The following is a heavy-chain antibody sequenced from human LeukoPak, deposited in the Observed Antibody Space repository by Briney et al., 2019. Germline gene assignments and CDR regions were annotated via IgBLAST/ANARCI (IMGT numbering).Heavy chain of an antibody. D-gene: IGHD3-16*01. CDR2: IIPIFGTA. Sequence: ASVKVSCKASGGTFSSYAISWVRQAPGQGLEWMGGIIPIFGTANYAQKFQGRVTITADESTSTAYMELSNLRSEDTAVYYCARDFQVGGAHDAFDIWGQGTMVTVSS. J-gene: IGHJ3*02. V-gene: IGHV1-69*13. CDR3: ARDFQVGGAHDAFDI. CDR1: GGTFSSYA.